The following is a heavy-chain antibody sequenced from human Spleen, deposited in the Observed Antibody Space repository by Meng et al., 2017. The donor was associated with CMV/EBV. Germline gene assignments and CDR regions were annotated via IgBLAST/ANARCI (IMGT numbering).Heavy chain of an antibody. CDR1: GFTFSSYW. J-gene: IGHJ6*02. Sequence: LSLTCAASGFTFSSYWLQWVRQAAGKGLVWVSRISSDVSSTTYAESMKGRVTISRDNAKNTLFLQMNSQRAEDTAVYYCVRSRYAMDVWGQGTTVTVSS. V-gene: IGHV3-74*01. CDR3: VRSRYAMDV. CDR2: ISSDVSST.